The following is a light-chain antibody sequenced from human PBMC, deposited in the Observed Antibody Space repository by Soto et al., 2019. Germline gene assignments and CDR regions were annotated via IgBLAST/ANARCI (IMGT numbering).Light chain of an antibody. CDR2: DAS. Sequence: DIQMTQSPSTLSASVGDRVTITCRASQSISSWLAWYQQKPGKAPKLLIYDASSLESGVPSRFGGSGSGTEFTLTISSLQPDVFASSYCQQYNSYSGTFGQGTNVEIK. CDR1: QSISSW. CDR3: QQYNSYSGT. V-gene: IGKV1-5*01. J-gene: IGKJ1*01.